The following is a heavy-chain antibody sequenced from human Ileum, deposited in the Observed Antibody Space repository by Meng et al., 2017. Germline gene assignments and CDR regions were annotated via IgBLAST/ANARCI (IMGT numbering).Heavy chain of an antibody. CDR3: ARYGSGRYLDV. CDR1: GGSISGYH. CDR2: IYYSGST. J-gene: IGHJ6*02. V-gene: IGHV4-59*01. D-gene: IGHD3-10*01. Sequence: GSLRLSCTVSGGSISGYHWSWIRQPPGEGLEWIGYIYYSGSTNSNPSLKSRVTISVDTSNNQFSLKLSSVTAADTAVYYCARYGSGRYLDVWGQGTTVTVSS.